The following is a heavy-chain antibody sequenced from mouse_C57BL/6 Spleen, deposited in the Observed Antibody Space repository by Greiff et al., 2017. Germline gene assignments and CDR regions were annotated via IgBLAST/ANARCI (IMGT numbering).Heavy chain of an antibody. Sequence: VQLQQSGPGLVQPSQSLSLTCSVTGYSITSGYYWNWIRQFPGNKLEWMGYISYDGSNNYNPSLKNRISITRDTSKNQFFLKLNSVTTEDTATYYCARGVWSWGQGTSVTVSS. D-gene: IGHD2-10*02. CDR3: ARGVWS. J-gene: IGHJ4*01. CDR2: ISYDGSN. CDR1: GYSITSGYY. V-gene: IGHV3-6*01.